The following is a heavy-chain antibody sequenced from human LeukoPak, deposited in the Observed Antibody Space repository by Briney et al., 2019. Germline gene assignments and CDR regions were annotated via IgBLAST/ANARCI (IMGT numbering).Heavy chain of an antibody. CDR1: GFTFSSYA. V-gene: IGHV3-64*01. D-gene: IGHD6-19*01. Sequence: GGSLRLSCAASGFTFSSYAMHWVRQAPGKGLEYVSAISSNGGSTYYANSVKGRFTISRDNSKNTLYLQMGSLRAEDTAVYYCARDRSGYSSGWYYHWGQGTLVTVSS. CDR2: ISSNGGST. J-gene: IGHJ5*02. CDR3: ARDRSGYSSGWYYH.